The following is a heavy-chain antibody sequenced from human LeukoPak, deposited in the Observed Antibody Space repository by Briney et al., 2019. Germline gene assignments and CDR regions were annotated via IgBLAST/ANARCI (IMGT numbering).Heavy chain of an antibody. V-gene: IGHV4-39*01. CDR3: ARATVAVPDY. Sequence: SETLSLTCTVSGDSISSSSYYWGWIRQPPGKGLQWIGSIYYSGNTYYNPSLKSRVTISLDTSKNQFSLKLSSVTAADTAVYYCARATVAVPDYWGRGTLVTVSS. J-gene: IGHJ4*02. D-gene: IGHD6-19*01. CDR1: GDSISSSSYY. CDR2: IYYSGNT.